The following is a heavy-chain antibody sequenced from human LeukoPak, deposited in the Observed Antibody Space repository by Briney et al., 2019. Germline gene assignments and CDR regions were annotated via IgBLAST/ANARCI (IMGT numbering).Heavy chain of an antibody. D-gene: IGHD2-15*01. V-gene: IGHV3-23*01. CDR2: ISGGGRTI. Sequence: GGSLRLSCAASGFTFSNHAMSWVRQAPGKGLQWVAVISGGGRTIGYADFVKGRFTISRDNSKNTLSLQMNSLTVEDTAIYFCAKNVVVKRYIDFWGQGTLVTVSS. J-gene: IGHJ4*02. CDR1: GFTFSNHA. CDR3: AKNVVVKRYIDF.